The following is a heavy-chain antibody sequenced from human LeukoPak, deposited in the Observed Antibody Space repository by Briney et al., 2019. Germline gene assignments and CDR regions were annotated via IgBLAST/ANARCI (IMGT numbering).Heavy chain of an antibody. J-gene: IGHJ4*02. CDR2: IYSTGSS. Sequence: TASETLSLTCTVSGGSISSYYWSWIRQPAGEGLEWIGRIYSTGSSNYNPSLKSRVTMSVDTSKNQFSLKLTSVTAADTAVYYCAREYGDLDYWGQGTLVTVSS. D-gene: IGHD4-17*01. CDR1: GGSISSYY. CDR3: AREYGDLDY. V-gene: IGHV4-4*07.